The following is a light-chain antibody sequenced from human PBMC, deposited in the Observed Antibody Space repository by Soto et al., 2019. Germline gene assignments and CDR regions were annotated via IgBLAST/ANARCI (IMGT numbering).Light chain of an antibody. J-gene: IGKJ1*01. V-gene: IGKV2-28*01. CDR1: PSLLNRNGYNY. Sequence: DAVLTHSQRSLPGSPGKPTSVYCRSSPSLLNRNGYNYLDWYLQKPGQSPQLMIYVASNRASGVPDRFSGSGSGTDFTLKISRVEAEDVGVYYCMQPLRSPWTFGQGTKVDIK. CDR3: MQPLRSPWT. CDR2: VAS.